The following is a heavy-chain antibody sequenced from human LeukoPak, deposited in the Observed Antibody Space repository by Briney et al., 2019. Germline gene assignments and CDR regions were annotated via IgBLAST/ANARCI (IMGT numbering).Heavy chain of an antibody. V-gene: IGHV7-4-1*02. CDR1: GYTFTSYA. D-gene: IGHD3-10*01. CDR2: INTNTGNP. CDR3: ARAHRGAIYYYYGMDV. Sequence: ASVKVSCKASGYTFTSYAMNWVRQAPGQGLEWMGWINTNTGNPTYAQGFTGRFVFSLDTSVSTAYLQISSLKAEDTAVYYCARAHRGAIYYYYGMDVWGQGTTVTVSS. J-gene: IGHJ6*02.